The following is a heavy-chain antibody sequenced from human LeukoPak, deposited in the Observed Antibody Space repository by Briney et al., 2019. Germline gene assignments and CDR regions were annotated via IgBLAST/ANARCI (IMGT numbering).Heavy chain of an antibody. D-gene: IGHD3-10*01. CDR3: ARVRSGSYYTGGDYFDY. Sequence: GGSLRLSCSASGFTFTAHWMIWVRQAPGKGLEWVASIKQEGTESSYVDSVRGRFTISRDNAKNSLYLQMNSLRAEDTAVYYCARVRSGSYYTGGDYFDYWGQGTLVTVSS. CDR2: IKQEGTES. J-gene: IGHJ4*02. V-gene: IGHV3-7*03. CDR1: GFTFTAHW.